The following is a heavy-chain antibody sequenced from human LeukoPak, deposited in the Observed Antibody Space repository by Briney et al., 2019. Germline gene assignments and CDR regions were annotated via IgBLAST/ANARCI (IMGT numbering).Heavy chain of an antibody. CDR2: ISTYNGDT. V-gene: IGHV1-18*01. J-gene: IGHJ4*02. Sequence: ASVKVSCTASGYTFTSHGITWLRQAPGQGLEWMGWISTYNGDTNFAQKHQGRVTMTTDTSTSTAYMELRSLRSDDTAVYFCARTCPGSSCYHIYGGQGTLVTVSS. D-gene: IGHD2-2*01. CDR3: ARTCPGSSCYHIY. CDR1: GYTFTSHG.